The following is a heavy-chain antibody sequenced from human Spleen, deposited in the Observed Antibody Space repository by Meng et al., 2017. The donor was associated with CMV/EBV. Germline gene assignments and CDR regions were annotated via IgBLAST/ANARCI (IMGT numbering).Heavy chain of an antibody. J-gene: IGHJ5*02. D-gene: IGHD2-2*02. CDR3: ARGGYCSSTSCYKWFDP. V-gene: IGHV4-28*03. CDR2: IYYSGST. CDR1: GYSISSSNW. Sequence: VQRQQSGSGLVKPSDTLSLTCAVSGYSISSSNWWGWIRQPPGKGLAWIGYIYYSGSTYYNPSLKSRVTMSVDTSKNQFSLKLSSVTAADTAVYYCARGGYCSSTSCYKWFDPWGQGTLVTVSS.